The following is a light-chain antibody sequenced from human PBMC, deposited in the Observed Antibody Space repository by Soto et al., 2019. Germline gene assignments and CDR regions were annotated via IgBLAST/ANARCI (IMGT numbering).Light chain of an antibody. J-gene: IGLJ1*01. V-gene: IGLV2-11*01. CDR3: CSYAGSYASDYV. Sequence: QSALTQPPSVSGSPGQSVTISCIGTSSDVGAYDYVSWYQQHPGKAPKLMIYDVSKRPSGVPDRFSGSKSGNTASLTISGLQAEDEADYFCCSYAGSYASDYVFGAGTKVTVL. CDR1: SSDVGAYDY. CDR2: DVS.